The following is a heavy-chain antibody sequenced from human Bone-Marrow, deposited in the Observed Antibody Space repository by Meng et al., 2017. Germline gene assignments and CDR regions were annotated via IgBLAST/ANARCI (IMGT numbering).Heavy chain of an antibody. CDR1: GYSISSGYY. CDR2: IYHSGST. V-gene: IGHV4-38-2*01. Sequence: SETLSLTCAVSGYSISSGYYWGWIRQPPGKGLEWIGSIYHSGSTYYNPSLKSRVTISVDTSKNQFSLKLSSVTAADTAVYYCARDTDSYGSRRPSYGMDVWGQGTTVTISS. J-gene: IGHJ6*02. CDR3: ARDTDSYGSRRPSYGMDV. D-gene: IGHD5-18*01.